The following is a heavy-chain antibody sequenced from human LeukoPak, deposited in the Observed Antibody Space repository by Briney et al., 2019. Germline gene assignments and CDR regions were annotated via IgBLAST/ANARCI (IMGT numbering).Heavy chain of an antibody. D-gene: IGHD2-2*01. CDR3: ARGQVPAARGYNWFDP. Sequence: SETPSLTCAVYGWSFNDHYWNWIRQPPGKGLEWIGEIDARGDTNFNPSLKSRVTISVDTSKNQFSLTLTSMIAADTAVYYCARGQVPAARGYNWFDPWGQGTLVTVSS. CDR2: IDARGDT. J-gene: IGHJ5*02. V-gene: IGHV4-34*01. CDR1: GWSFNDHY.